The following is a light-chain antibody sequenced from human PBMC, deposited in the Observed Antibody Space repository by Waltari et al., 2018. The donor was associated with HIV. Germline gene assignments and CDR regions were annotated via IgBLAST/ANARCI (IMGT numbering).Light chain of an antibody. Sequence: QSALTQPRSVSGSPGQSVTISCSGASSGVTYNNPVTWYQHHPGKSPKPIIYGVTKGPSGFPDRFSGSKSCNTASLTSSGLQAEDEADYYCFSYGGSLHVFGTGTEVTVL. V-gene: IGLV2-11*01. CDR2: GVT. J-gene: IGLJ1*01. CDR3: FSYGGSLHV. CDR1: SSGVTYNNP.